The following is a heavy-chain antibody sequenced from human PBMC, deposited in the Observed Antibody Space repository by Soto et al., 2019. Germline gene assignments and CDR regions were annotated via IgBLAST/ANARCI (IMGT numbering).Heavy chain of an antibody. CDR3: AKGEYSSSSDFDPFDI. Sequence: QVQLVESGGGVVQPGRSLRLSCAASGFTFSSYGMHWVRQAPGKGLEWVAVISYDGSNKYYADSVKGRFTISRDNSKNTLYLQMNSLRDEDTAVYYCAKGEYSSSSDFDPFDIWGQGTMVTVSS. J-gene: IGHJ3*02. CDR1: GFTFSSYG. D-gene: IGHD6-6*01. V-gene: IGHV3-30*18. CDR2: ISYDGSNK.